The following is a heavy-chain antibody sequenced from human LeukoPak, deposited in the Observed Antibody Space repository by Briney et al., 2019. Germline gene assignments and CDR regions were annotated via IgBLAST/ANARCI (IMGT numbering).Heavy chain of an antibody. D-gene: IGHD4-17*01. CDR3: ASLPTPQGIDY. CDR1: GFTFDDYA. Sequence: GGSLRLSCAASGFTFDDYAMHWVRQAPGKGLVWVSRINSDGSSTSYADSVKGRFTISRDNAKNTLYLQMNSLRAEDTAVYYCASLPTPQGIDYWGQGTLVTVSS. CDR2: INSDGSST. V-gene: IGHV3-74*01. J-gene: IGHJ4*02.